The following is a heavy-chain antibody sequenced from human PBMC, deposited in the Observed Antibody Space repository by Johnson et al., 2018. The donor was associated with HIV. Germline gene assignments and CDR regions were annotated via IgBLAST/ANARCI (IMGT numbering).Heavy chain of an antibody. V-gene: IGHV3-23*04. J-gene: IGHJ3*02. CDR3: AKDLGGAHSSPRAFDI. CDR2: ISGSGGST. Sequence: VQLVESGGGLVQPGGSLRLSCAASGFTFSSYAMSWVRQAPGKGLEWVSAISGSGGSTYYADSVKGRFTISRDNSKNKLYLQMNSLRAEDTAVYYCAKDLGGAHSSPRAFDIWGQGTMVTVSS. CDR1: GFTFSSYA. D-gene: IGHD6-13*01.